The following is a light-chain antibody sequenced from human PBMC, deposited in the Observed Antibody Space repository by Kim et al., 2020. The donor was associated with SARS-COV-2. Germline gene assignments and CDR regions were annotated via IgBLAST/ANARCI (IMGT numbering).Light chain of an antibody. CDR1: SLRNYY. V-gene: IGLV3-19*01. Sequence: SSELTQDPAVSVALGQTVRITCQGDSLRNYYASWYQQKPRQAPVVVIYGRNDRPSGIPDRFSGSISGNTASLTITGAQAEDEANYYCNSRDSSGNHLVFG. J-gene: IGLJ3*02. CDR3: NSRDSSGNHLV. CDR2: GRN.